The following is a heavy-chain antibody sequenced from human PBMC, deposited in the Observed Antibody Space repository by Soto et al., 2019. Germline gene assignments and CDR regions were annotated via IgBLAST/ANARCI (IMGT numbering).Heavy chain of an antibody. Sequence: SETLSLTCAVSGYSISSSNWWGWIRQPPGKGLEWIGYIYYSGSTYYNPSLKIRFTMSVDTSKNQFSLKLSSVTAVDTAVYYCARKNGVLDAFDIWGQGTMVTVSS. V-gene: IGHV4-28*01. CDR2: IYYSGST. D-gene: IGHD4-17*01. CDR1: GYSISSSNW. CDR3: ARKNGVLDAFDI. J-gene: IGHJ3*02.